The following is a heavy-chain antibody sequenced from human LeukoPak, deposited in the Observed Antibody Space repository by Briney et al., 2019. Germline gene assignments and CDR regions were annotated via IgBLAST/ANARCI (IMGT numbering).Heavy chain of an antibody. J-gene: IGHJ4*02. Sequence: GGSLRLSCAASGFTFSSYWMSWVRQAPGKGLEWVANIKQDGSEKYYVDSVKGRFTISRDNAKNSLYLQMNSLRAEDTAVYYCARDMSRVYGSSWYYFDYWGQGTLVTVSS. CDR2: IKQDGSEK. V-gene: IGHV3-7*01. D-gene: IGHD6-13*01. CDR1: GFTFSSYW. CDR3: ARDMSRVYGSSWYYFDY.